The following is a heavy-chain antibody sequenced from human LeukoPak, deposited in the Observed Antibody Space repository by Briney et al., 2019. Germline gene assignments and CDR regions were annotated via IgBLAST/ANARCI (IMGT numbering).Heavy chain of an antibody. D-gene: IGHD2-2*01. J-gene: IGHJ4*02. Sequence: ASVKVSCKASGYTFTSYYMHWVRQAPGQGLEWMGIINTSGGSTSYAQKFQGRVTMTRDTSTSTVYMELSSLRSEDTAVYYCARFQYCKGRGEVGESSTSCSEDYWGQGTLVTVSS. CDR3: ARFQYCKGRGEVGESSTSCSEDY. V-gene: IGHV1-46*01. CDR2: INTSGGST. CDR1: GYTFTSYY.